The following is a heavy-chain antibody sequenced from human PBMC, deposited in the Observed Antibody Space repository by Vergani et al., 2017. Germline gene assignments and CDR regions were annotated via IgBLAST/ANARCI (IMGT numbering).Heavy chain of an antibody. J-gene: IGHJ3*02. Sequence: VQLVESGGGVVQPGRSLRLSCAASGFTFSSYAMSWVRQAPGKGLEWVSAISGSGGSTYYADSVKGRFTISRDNSKNTLYLQMNSLRAEDTAVYYCAREMYYYDSSGYYPDAFDIWGQGTMVTVSS. CDR3: AREMYYYDSSGYYPDAFDI. CDR2: ISGSGGST. V-gene: IGHV3-23*04. CDR1: GFTFSSYA. D-gene: IGHD3-22*01.